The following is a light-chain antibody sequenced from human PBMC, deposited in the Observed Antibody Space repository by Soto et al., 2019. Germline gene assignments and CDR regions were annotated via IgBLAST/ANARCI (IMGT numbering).Light chain of an antibody. CDR1: QDIGNY. V-gene: IGKV1-33*01. CDR3: QQYYNVPIT. CDR2: DAS. J-gene: IGKJ5*01. Sequence: IQMTQSTSSLSASVGDRFAITCQASQDIGNYLNWYQQRPGKAPKLLILDASSLDTGVPSRFSGSGSGTGFTFTISSLQSEDIATYYCQQYYNVPITFGHGTRLEI.